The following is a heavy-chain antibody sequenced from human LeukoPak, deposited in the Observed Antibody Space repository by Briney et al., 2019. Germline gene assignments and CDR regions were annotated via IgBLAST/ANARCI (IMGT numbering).Heavy chain of an antibody. J-gene: IGHJ4*02. V-gene: IGHV4-39*01. CDR1: GGSISSSSYY. CDR3: ARRSLVTAIRYYFDY. CDR2: IYYSGNT. Sequence: SETLSLTCTVSGGSISSSSYYWGWIRQPPGKGLEWIGSIYYSGNTYYNPSLKSRVTISVDTSKNQFSLKLSSVTAADTAVYYCARRSLVTAIRYYFDYWGQGTLVTVS. D-gene: IGHD2-21*02.